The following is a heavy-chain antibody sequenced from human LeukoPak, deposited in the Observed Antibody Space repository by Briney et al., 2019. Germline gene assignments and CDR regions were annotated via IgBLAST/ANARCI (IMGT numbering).Heavy chain of an antibody. V-gene: IGHV1-69*13. Sequence: ASVKVSCKASGGTFSRYAISWVRQAPGQGLEWMGGIIPIFGTANYAQKFQGRVTITADESTSTAYMELSSLRSEDTAVYYCARGGLTYYDILTGYLYYFDYWGQGTLATVSS. CDR1: GGTFSRYA. D-gene: IGHD3-9*01. CDR2: IIPIFGTA. CDR3: ARGGLTYYDILTGYLYYFDY. J-gene: IGHJ4*02.